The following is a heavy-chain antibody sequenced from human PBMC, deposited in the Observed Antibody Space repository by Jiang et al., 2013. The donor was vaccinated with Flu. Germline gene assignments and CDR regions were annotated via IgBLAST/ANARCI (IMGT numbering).Heavy chain of an antibody. J-gene: IGHJ4*02. Sequence: LLKPSQTLSLTCTVSGGSISSGSYYWSWIRQPAGKGLEWIGRIYTSGSTNYNPSLKSRVTISVDTSKNQFSLKLSSVTAADTAVYYCARGTGIAAAGTFDYWGQGTLVTVSS. CDR3: ARGTGIAAAGTFDY. D-gene: IGHD6-13*01. CDR1: GGSISSGSYY. CDR2: IYTSGST. V-gene: IGHV4-61*02.